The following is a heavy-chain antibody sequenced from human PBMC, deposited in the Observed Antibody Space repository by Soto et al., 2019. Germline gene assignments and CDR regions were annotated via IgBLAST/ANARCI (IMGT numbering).Heavy chain of an antibody. J-gene: IGHJ4*02. V-gene: IGHV3-15*05. CDR3: VAGSPFEY. D-gene: IGHD2-21*01. Sequence: QRLSCAASGFIFRDAWISWVRQAPGKGLEWIGRVKSKSEGGTTDYAALVKGRFTVSRDDSINTVSLQMDSLKMEDTAVYFCVAGSPFEYWGQGTLVTVSS. CDR2: VKSKSEGGTT. CDR1: GFIFRDAW.